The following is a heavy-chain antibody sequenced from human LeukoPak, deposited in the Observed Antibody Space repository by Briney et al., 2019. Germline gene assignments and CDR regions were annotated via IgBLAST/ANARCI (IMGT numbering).Heavy chain of an antibody. D-gene: IGHD2-2*01. J-gene: IGHJ6*02. CDR3: AKDYCSSTSCPYYYYGMDV. V-gene: IGHV3-74*01. CDR2: IHRDGNNI. CDR1: GFTFDTYW. Sequence: QPGGSLRLSCVASGFTFDTYWMHWVRQAPGKGLVWVSRIHRDGNNINYADFVQGRFTVSRDNAKNSLYLQMNSLRAEDTALYYCAKDYCSSTSCPYYYYGMDVWGQGTTVTVSS.